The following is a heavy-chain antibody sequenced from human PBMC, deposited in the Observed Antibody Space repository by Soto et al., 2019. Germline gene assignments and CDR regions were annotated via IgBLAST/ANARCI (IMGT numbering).Heavy chain of an antibody. D-gene: IGHD3-10*01. CDR2: INHSGST. CDR1: GGSFSGYY. J-gene: IGHJ4*01. Sequence: SETLSLTCTVSGGSFSGYYWSWIRQPPGKGLEWIGEINHSGSTNYDPSLKSRVTISVDTSKNQFSLKLSSVTAADTAVYYCARGMYGSGSYRNWGQGTLVTVSS. V-gene: IGHV4-34*01. CDR3: ARGMYGSGSYRN.